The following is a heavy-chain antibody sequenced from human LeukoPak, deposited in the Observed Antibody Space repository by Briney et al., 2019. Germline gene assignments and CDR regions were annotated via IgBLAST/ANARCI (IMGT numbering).Heavy chain of an antibody. V-gene: IGHV3-23*01. CDR3: AKDQRGYCSSTSCYLGWDY. Sequence: PGGSLGLSCAASGFTFSSYAMSWVRQAPGKGLEWVSAISGSGGSTYYADSVKGRFTISRDNSKNTLYLQMNSLRAEDTAVYYCAKDQRGYCSSTSCYLGWDYWGQGTLVTVSS. CDR2: ISGSGGST. J-gene: IGHJ4*02. D-gene: IGHD2-2*01. CDR1: GFTFSSYA.